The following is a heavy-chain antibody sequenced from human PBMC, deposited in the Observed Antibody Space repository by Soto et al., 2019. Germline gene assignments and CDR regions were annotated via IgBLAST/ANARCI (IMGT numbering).Heavy chain of an antibody. J-gene: IGHJ6*02. CDR2: IYWNDDK. CDR1: GFSLSTSGVG. D-gene: IGHD5-18*01. V-gene: IGHV2-5*01. Sequence: SGPTLVNPTQTLTLTCTFSGFSLSTSGVGVGWIRQPPGKALEWLALIYWNDDKRYSPSLKSRLTITKDTSKNQVVLTMTNMDPVDTATYYCAHLNSYGPSEYYYYGMDVWGQGTTVTVSS. CDR3: AHLNSYGPSEYYYYGMDV.